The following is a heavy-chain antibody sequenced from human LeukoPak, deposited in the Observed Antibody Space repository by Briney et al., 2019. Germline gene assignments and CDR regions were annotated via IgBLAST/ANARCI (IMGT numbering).Heavy chain of an antibody. J-gene: IGHJ6*02. CDR2: ISYDGSNK. CDR1: GFTFSSYA. Sequence: GRSLRLSCAASGFTFSSYAMHWVRQAPGKGLEWVAVISYDGSNKYYADSVKGRFTISRDNYKNTLYLQMNSLRAEDTAVYYCARVSYCTNGVCYPDYYYGTDVWGQGTTVSVSS. CDR3: ARVSYCTNGVCYPDYYYGTDV. V-gene: IGHV3-30-3*01. D-gene: IGHD2-8*01.